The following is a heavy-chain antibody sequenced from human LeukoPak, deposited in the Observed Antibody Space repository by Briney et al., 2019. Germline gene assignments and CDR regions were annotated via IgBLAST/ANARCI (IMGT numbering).Heavy chain of an antibody. D-gene: IGHD6-19*01. CDR1: GGSINSDLYY. CDR2: IYTNGWT. Sequence: PSQTLSLTCTLSGGSINSDLYYWAWIRQPAGKRLEWIGRIYTNGWTDYNPSLKSRVTISVDTSKNQFSLKLSFVTAADTAFYYCARGSGWNSFDPWGQGTLVTVSS. CDR3: ARGSGWNSFDP. J-gene: IGHJ5*02. V-gene: IGHV4-61*02.